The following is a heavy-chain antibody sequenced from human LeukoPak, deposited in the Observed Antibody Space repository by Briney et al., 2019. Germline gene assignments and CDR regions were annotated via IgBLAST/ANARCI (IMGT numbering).Heavy chain of an antibody. CDR1: GYSISSTYY. Sequence: SETLSLTCTVSGYSISSTYYGAWLRPPPGKGLEWIETISHSGNTYYTPSLESRLTISLDTSKKHFSLRLSSVTAADTAVYYCARVNAPVATFDYWGLGTLVAVSS. CDR2: ISHSGNT. V-gene: IGHV4-38-2*02. CDR3: ARVNAPVATFDY. J-gene: IGHJ4*02. D-gene: IGHD1-1*01.